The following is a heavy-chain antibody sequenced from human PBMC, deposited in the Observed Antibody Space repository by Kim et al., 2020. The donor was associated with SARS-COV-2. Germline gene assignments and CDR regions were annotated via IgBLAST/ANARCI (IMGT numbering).Heavy chain of an antibody. V-gene: IGHV4-34*01. CDR2: IYSSGSS. CDR1: GASFSGFQ. J-gene: IGHJ1*01. CDR3: SAGAPGH. Sequence: SETLSLTCAVYGASFSGFQWSWIRQTPGKGLEWIGQIYSSGSSKYNPSFQSRVSMSLDTSKNQFSLKLTSVTAADTAIYYCSAGAPGHWGQGTLVTVSS.